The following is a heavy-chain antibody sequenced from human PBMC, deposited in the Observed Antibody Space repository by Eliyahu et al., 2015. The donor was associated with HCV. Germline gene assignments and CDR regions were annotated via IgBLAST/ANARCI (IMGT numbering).Heavy chain of an antibody. CDR3: ARGPFIVVVPAAMGWFDP. Sequence: EVQLVESGGGLVKPGGSLRLSCAASGFTFSXXXLNWVRQAPGKGLGWVSFISSSSSYIYYADSVKGRFTISRDNAKNSLYLQMNSLRAEDTAVYHCARGPFIVVVPAAMGWFDPWGQGTLVTVSS. J-gene: IGHJ5*02. CDR2: ISSSSSYI. V-gene: IGHV3-21*01. CDR1: GFTFSXXX. D-gene: IGHD2-2*01.